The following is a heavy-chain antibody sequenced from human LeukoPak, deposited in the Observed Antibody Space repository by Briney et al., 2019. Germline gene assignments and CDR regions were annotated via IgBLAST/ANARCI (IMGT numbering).Heavy chain of an antibody. Sequence: ASVKVSCKASGGTFSSYAISWVRQAPGQGLEWMGGIIPIFGTANYAQKLQGRVTITADESTSTAYMELSSLRSEDTAVYYCARENYYDSSGYYLYYFDYWGQGTLVTVSS. CDR2: IIPIFGTA. D-gene: IGHD3-22*01. J-gene: IGHJ4*02. CDR1: GGTFSSYA. V-gene: IGHV1-69*01. CDR3: ARENYYDSSGYYLYYFDY.